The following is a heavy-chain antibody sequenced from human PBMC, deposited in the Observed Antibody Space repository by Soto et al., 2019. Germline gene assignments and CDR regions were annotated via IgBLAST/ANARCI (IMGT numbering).Heavy chain of an antibody. J-gene: IGHJ6*02. CDR2: IWSDGSNQ. V-gene: IGHV3-33*01. D-gene: IGHD5-12*01. Sequence: GGSLRLSCTASGFTFTTYGMHWVRQAPGKGLEWVAIIWSDGSNQYYGDPVKGRFTISRDNSKNTLYLLMNSLRADDTAVYFCARDTTRMATKSPPYYYGMDVWGQGTTVTVSS. CDR1: GFTFTTYG. CDR3: ARDTTRMATKSPPYYYGMDV.